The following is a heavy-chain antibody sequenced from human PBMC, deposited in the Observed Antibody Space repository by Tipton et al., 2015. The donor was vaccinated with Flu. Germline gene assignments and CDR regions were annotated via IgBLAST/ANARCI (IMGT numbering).Heavy chain of an antibody. Sequence: QVQLVQSGAEVKKPGASVKVSCKASGYTFTGYYIHWVRQAPGQGLEWMGWINPNSGGTNYAQKFQGRVTMTRDTSISTAYVELTRLRSDATAVYYCARAVRSGSYYEASDWGQGTLVTVSS. J-gene: IGHJ4*02. V-gene: IGHV1-2*02. CDR2: INPNSGGT. CDR1: GYTFTGYY. D-gene: IGHD1-26*01. CDR3: ARAVRSGSYYEASD.